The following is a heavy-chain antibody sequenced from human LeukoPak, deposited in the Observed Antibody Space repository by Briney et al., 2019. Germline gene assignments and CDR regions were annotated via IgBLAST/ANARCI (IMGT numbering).Heavy chain of an antibody. CDR2: ISSSSSYI. J-gene: IGHJ6*02. CDR1: GFTFSSYS. CDR3: ARDDGYYYDSSGYYELFGMDV. V-gene: IGHV3-21*04. Sequence: GGSLRLSCAASGFTFSSYSMNWVRQAPGKGLEWVSSISSSSSYIYYADSVKGRFTISRDNAKNSLYLQMNSLRAEDTAVYYCARDDGYYYDSSGYYELFGMDVWGQGTTVTVSS. D-gene: IGHD3-22*01.